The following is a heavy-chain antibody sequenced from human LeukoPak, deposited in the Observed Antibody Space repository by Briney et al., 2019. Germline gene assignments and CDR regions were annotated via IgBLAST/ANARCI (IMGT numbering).Heavy chain of an antibody. CDR2: IYYSGST. CDR3: AREVGDYGLDY. D-gene: IGHD4-17*01. J-gene: IGHJ4*02. CDR1: GGFISSYY. V-gene: IGHV4-59*01. Sequence: SETLSLTCTVSGGFISSYYWSWIRQPPGKGLEWIGYIYYSGSTNYNPSLKSRVTISVDTSKNQFSLKLSSVTAADTAVYYCAREVGDYGLDYWGQGTLVTVSS.